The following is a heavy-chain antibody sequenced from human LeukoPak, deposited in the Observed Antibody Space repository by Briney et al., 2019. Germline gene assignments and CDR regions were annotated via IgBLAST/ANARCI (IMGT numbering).Heavy chain of an antibody. CDR2: ISGSGGST. V-gene: IGHV3-23*01. CDR1: GFTFSSYA. J-gene: IGHJ5*02. CDR3: AKPPGYCSGGSCYSGTDRFDP. Sequence: PGGSLRLSCAASGFTFSSYAMSWVRQAPGKGLEWVSAISGSGGSTYYADSVKGRFTISRDNSKNTLYLQMNSLRAEDTAVYYCAKPPGYCSGGSCYSGTDRFDPWGQGTLVTVSS. D-gene: IGHD2-15*01.